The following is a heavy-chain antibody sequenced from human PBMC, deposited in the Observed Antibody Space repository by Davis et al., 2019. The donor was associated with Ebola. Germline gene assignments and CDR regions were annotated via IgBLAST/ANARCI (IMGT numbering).Heavy chain of an antibody. CDR1: GGSISSSNW. V-gene: IGHV4-4*02. CDR2: IYHTGST. CDR3: ARGPTRWDIVVVPAAGFDP. J-gene: IGHJ5*02. Sequence: PSETLSLTCAVSGGSISSSNWWSWVRQPPGKGLEWLGEIYHTGSTNYNPSLKSRVTISVDKTKNQFSLKLSSVTAADTAVYYCARGPTRWDIVVVPAAGFDPWGQGTLVTVPS. D-gene: IGHD2-2*01.